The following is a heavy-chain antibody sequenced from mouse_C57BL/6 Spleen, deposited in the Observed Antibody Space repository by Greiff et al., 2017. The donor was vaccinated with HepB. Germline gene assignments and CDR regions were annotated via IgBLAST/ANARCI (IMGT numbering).Heavy chain of an antibody. CDR2: ISYDGSN. D-gene: IGHD1-1*01. CDR1: GYSITSGYY. V-gene: IGHV3-6*01. J-gene: IGHJ2*01. CDR3: ARGAFFITTVVAPDY. Sequence: EVKLMESGPGLVKPSQSLSLTCSVTGYSITSGYYWNWIRQFPGNKLEWMGYISYDGSNNYNPSLKNRISITRDTSKNQFFLKLNSVTTEDTATYYCARGAFFITTVVAPDYWGQGTTLTVSS.